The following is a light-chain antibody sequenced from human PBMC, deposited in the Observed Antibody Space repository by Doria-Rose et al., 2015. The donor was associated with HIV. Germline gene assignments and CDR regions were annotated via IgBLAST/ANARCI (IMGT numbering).Light chain of an antibody. V-gene: IGKV3-20*01. Sequence: TQSPGTLTLSPGGRATLSCRASQRFSSNYLAWYQQKPGQAPSLLIYDGSTRATGIPDRFSASGSGTDFTLTINRLEPEDFALYYCHQYGTSWTFGQGTKVEI. CDR3: HQYGTSWT. J-gene: IGKJ1*01. CDR1: QRFSSNY. CDR2: DGS.